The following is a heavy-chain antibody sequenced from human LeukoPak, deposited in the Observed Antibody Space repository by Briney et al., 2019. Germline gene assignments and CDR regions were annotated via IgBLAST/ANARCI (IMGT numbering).Heavy chain of an antibody. V-gene: IGHV5-51*01. CDR3: ARAPSSISNPYYFDF. Sequence: GESLKISCKGSGYSFTSYWIGWVLQMAGKGLEWMVIIYPGDSDTRYSPSFRGQVTISADRSITTAYLQWSSLKASDTAIYYCARAPSSISNPYYFDFWGQGTLVTVSS. CDR1: GYSFTSYW. D-gene: IGHD6-6*01. J-gene: IGHJ4*02. CDR2: IYPGDSDT.